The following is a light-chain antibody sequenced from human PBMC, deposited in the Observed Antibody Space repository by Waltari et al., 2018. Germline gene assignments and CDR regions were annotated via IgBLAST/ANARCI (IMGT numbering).Light chain of an antibody. J-gene: IGLJ2*01. Sequence: QSALTQPASVSGSPGQSITISCTGTSSDVGSYNLVSWYQQHPGKAPKLMIYEGSKRPSWVSNRFSGSKSGNTASLTISGLQAEDEADYYCCSYAGSSTYSVVVFGGGTKLTVL. V-gene: IGLV2-23*01. CDR3: CSYAGSSTYSVVV. CDR2: EGS. CDR1: SSDVGSYNL.